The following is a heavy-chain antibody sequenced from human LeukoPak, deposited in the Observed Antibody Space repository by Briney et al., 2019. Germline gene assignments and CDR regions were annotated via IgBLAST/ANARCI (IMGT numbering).Heavy chain of an antibody. CDR3: TRDSGTYNWFDP. CDR1: GFXFSGSA. CDR2: IDKKDKGYATAT. Sequence: GGSLRLSCGASGFXFSGSAMHWVRQSSGKGLEWGGQIDKKDKGYATATAYAASVKGRFTISRDDSINTAYLQMKSLKTEDTALYYCTRDSGTYNWFDPWGQGTLVTVSS. J-gene: IGHJ5*02. D-gene: IGHD1-26*01. V-gene: IGHV3-73*01.